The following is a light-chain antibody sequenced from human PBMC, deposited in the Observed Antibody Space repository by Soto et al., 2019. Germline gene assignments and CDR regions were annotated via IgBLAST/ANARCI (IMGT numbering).Light chain of an antibody. CDR1: QSVFSY. V-gene: IGKV3-11*01. J-gene: IGKJ1*01. CDR2: DAS. CDR3: QQRSNWPRT. Sequence: DILMTQSPAPLSVSPGERATLSCRASQSVFSYLAWYQQKPGQAPRLLIYDASNRATGVPPRFSGSGSGTDFTLTISSLEPEDFGVYYCQQRSNWPRTLGQGTKVDIK.